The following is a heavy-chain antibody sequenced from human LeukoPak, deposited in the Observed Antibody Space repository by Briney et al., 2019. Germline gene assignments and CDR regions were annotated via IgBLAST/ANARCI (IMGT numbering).Heavy chain of an antibody. D-gene: IGHD5-12*01. Sequence: GGSLRLPCAASGFTFSTYAMDWVRQARGKGLEWVSYLSSSSSVIYHADSVKGRFTTSRDNAKNSLYLQMNRLKADDTAVYYCSISGYGLISDYFDSWGQGTLVTVSS. CDR3: SISGYGLISDYFDS. CDR2: LSSSSSVI. J-gene: IGHJ4*02. V-gene: IGHV3-48*04. CDR1: GFTFSTYA.